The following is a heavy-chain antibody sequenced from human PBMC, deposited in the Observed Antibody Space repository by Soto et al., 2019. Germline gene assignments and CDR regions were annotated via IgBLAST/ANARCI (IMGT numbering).Heavy chain of an antibody. V-gene: IGHV4-39*01. CDR3: ASRLIVGAKSWFDP. J-gene: IGHJ5*02. Sequence: SETLSLTCTVSGGSISSSSYYWGWIRQPPGKGLEWIGSIYYSGSTYYNPSLKSRVTISVDTSKNQFSLKLSSVTAADTAVYYCASRLIVGAKSWFDPWGQGTLVTVSS. D-gene: IGHD1-26*01. CDR1: GGSISSSSYY. CDR2: IYYSGST.